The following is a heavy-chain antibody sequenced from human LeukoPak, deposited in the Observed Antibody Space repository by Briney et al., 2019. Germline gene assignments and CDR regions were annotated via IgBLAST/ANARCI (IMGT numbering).Heavy chain of an antibody. V-gene: IGHV3-7*01. Sequence: GGSLRLSYAASGFTFSRSWMSWVRQAPGKGLEWVANINHDAVQKYYVDSVKGRFTISRDNAKNSVYLQMDSLRVEDTAIYFCARDSPFDFWGQGSLVTVSS. CDR3: ARDSPFDF. CDR1: GFTFSRSW. J-gene: IGHJ4*02. CDR2: INHDAVQK.